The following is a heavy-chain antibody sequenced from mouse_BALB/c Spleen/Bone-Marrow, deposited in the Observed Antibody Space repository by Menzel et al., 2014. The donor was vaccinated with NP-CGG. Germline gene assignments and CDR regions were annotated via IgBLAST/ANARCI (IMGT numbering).Heavy chain of an antibody. CDR1: GYTFTNFW. Sequence: DLVKPGASVKLSCKASGYTFTNFWINWIKQRPGQGLEWIGRIAPGTGTTYYNEMFKGKATLTVDTSSSTACIQLSSLSSEDSAVYFCARYDYVMDYWGQGTSVTVSS. D-gene: IGHD2-3*01. J-gene: IGHJ4*01. CDR2: IAPGTGTT. CDR3: ARYDYVMDY. V-gene: IGHV1S41*01.